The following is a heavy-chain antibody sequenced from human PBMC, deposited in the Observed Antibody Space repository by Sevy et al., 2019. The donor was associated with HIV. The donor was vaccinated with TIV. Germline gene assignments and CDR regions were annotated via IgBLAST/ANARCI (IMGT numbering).Heavy chain of an antibody. Sequence: GGCLRLSCAASGFTFSSYAMSWVRQAPGKGLEWVSAISGSGGSTYYSDSVKGRFTISRDNSKNTLYLQMNSLRAEDTAVYYCAEVAGKNAGGYWGQGTLVTVSS. CDR1: GFTFSSYA. CDR2: ISGSGGST. D-gene: IGHD6-19*01. J-gene: IGHJ4*02. CDR3: AEVAGKNAGGY. V-gene: IGHV3-23*01.